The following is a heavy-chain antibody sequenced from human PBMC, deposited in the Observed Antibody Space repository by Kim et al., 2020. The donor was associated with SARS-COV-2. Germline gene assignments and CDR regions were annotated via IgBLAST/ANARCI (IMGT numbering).Heavy chain of an antibody. CDR2: IIPILGIA. J-gene: IGHJ4*02. CDR3: ARGHSSSWYSLDY. D-gene: IGHD6-13*01. Sequence: VKVSCKASGGTFSSYTISWVRQAPGQGLEWMGRIIPILGIANYAQKFQGRVTITADKSTSTAYMELSSLRSEDTAVYYCARGHSSSWYSLDYWGQGTLVTVSS. V-gene: IGHV1-69*02. CDR1: GGTFSSYT.